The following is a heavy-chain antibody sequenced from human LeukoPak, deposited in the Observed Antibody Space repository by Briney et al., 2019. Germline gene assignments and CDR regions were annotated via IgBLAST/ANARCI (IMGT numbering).Heavy chain of an antibody. D-gene: IGHD3-22*01. Sequence: GGSLRLSCAAAGFTFSRYWMSWVRQATGKGLECVAKIKEDGSEKHYVDSVKGRFTISRDNSKNTLYLQMGSLRAEDMAVYYCARVLYDSSGYLRDYWGQGTLVTVSS. CDR2: IKEDGSEK. V-gene: IGHV3-7*01. CDR3: ARVLYDSSGYLRDY. J-gene: IGHJ4*02. CDR1: GFTFSRYW.